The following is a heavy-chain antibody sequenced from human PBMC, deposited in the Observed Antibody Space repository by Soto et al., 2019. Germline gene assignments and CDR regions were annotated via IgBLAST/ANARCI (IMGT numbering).Heavy chain of an antibody. D-gene: IGHD6-13*01. CDR3: VKEGVAALDAFDV. CDR1: GFTFSSYD. CDR2: ISTAGDT. J-gene: IGHJ3*01. V-gene: IGHV3-13*01. Sequence: EVQLVESGGGLVQPGGSLRLSCAASGFTFSSYDMHWDRQTTGKGLEWVSVISTAGDTYYQDSVKGRFTISRENAKNSLYLQMNSLRDGDTAVYYCVKEGVAALDAFDVWGQGTMVTVSS.